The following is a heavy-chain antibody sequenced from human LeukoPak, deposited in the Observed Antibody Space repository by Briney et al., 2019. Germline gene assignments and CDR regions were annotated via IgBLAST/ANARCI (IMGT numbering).Heavy chain of an antibody. CDR2: INHSGST. CDR1: GGSFSGYY. V-gene: IGHV4-34*01. Sequence: ASETLSLTCAAYGGSFSGYYWSWIRQPPGKGLEWIAEINHSGSTNYNPSLKSRVTISVDTSKNQFSLKLSSVTAADTAVYYCARHYSSCLDYWGQGTLVTVSS. D-gene: IGHD6-13*01. CDR3: ARHYSSCLDY. J-gene: IGHJ4*02.